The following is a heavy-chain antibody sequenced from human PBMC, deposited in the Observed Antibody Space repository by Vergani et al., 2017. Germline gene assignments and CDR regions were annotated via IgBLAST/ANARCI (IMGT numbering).Heavy chain of an antibody. CDR3: ARDGSSYYYDYGMEV. J-gene: IGHJ6*02. CDR1: GGSISSYY. V-gene: IGHV4-59*01. D-gene: IGHD3-10*01. CDR2: IYYSGRT. Sequence: QVQLQESGPGLVKPSETLSLTCTVSGGSISSYYWSWIRQPPGKGLEWIGYIYYSGRTNYNPTLKSRVTISVDTSKNQFPLKLSSVTAADTAVYYCARDGSSYYYDYGMEVWGEGTTV.